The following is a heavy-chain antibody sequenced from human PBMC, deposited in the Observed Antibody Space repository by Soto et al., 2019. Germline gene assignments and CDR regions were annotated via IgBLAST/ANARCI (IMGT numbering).Heavy chain of an antibody. Sequence: SGGSLRLSCAASGFTFNNHAMSWVRQAPGKGLEWVSGISASGGLIYYAESVKGRFNMSRDNSKNTLYLQMNSLRAEDTAVYFCAKRQGIGSAAKNFDFWGQGALVTVSS. D-gene: IGHD6-13*01. J-gene: IGHJ4*02. CDR1: GFTFNNHA. CDR2: ISASGGLI. V-gene: IGHV3-23*01. CDR3: AKRQGIGSAAKNFDF.